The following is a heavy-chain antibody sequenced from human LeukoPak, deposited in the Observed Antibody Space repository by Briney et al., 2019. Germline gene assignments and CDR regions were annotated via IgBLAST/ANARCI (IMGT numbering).Heavy chain of an antibody. CDR2: IKSKTDGGTT. CDR1: GFTFSNAW. J-gene: IGHJ4*02. CDR3: TTDPIVVVPDGLTY. Sequence: GGSLRLSCAASGFTFSNAWMGWVRQAPGKGLEWVGRIKSKTDGGTTDYAAPVKGRITISREDSKNTLYLQMNSLKSDDTAVYYCTTDPIVVVPDGLTYWGQGALVTVSA. V-gene: IGHV3-15*01. D-gene: IGHD2-2*01.